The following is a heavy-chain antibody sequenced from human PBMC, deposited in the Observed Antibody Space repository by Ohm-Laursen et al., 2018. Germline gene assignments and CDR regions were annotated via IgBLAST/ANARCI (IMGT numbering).Heavy chain of an antibody. Sequence: TLSLTCIVFGASISSGDYYWSWIRQSPGKGLEWIGYIYYSGSTNYNPSLKSRVTISVDTSKNQFSLKLSSVTAADTAVYYCARGYCTGGNCYLYYFDYWGQGTLVTVSS. CDR3: ARGYCTGGNCYLYYFDY. D-gene: IGHD2-15*01. J-gene: IGHJ4*02. CDR1: GASISSGDYY. V-gene: IGHV4-61*08. CDR2: IYYSGST.